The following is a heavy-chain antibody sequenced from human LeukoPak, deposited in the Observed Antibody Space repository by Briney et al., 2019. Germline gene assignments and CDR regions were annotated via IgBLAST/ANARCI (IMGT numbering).Heavy chain of an antibody. J-gene: IGHJ4*02. V-gene: IGHV1-8*01. Sequence: VASVKVSCKASGYTFTSYDINWVRQATGQGLEWMGWMNPNSGNTGYAQKFKGRVTMTRNTSISTAYMELSSLRSEDTAVYYCARGRDVVVPAGYYGYWGQGTLVTVSS. CDR1: GYTFTSYD. D-gene: IGHD2-2*01. CDR3: ARGRDVVVPAGYYGY. CDR2: MNPNSGNT.